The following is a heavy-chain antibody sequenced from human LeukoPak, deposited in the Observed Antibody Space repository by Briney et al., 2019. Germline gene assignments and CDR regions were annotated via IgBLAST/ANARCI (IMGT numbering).Heavy chain of an antibody. CDR1: GFTFSSYG. CDR2: IRYDGSNK. J-gene: IGHJ4*02. CDR3: ARADCSSTSCYPGDY. Sequence: GGSLRLSCAASGFTFSSYGMHWVRQAPGKGLEWVAFIRYDGSNKYYADSVKGRFTISRDNSKNTLYLQMNSLRAEDTAVYYCARADCSSTSCYPGDYWGQGTLVTVSS. V-gene: IGHV3-30*02. D-gene: IGHD2-2*01.